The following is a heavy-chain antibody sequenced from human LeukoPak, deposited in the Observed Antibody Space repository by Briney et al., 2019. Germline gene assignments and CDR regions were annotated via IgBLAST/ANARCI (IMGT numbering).Heavy chain of an antibody. J-gene: IGHJ5*02. CDR3: ARSRAFNSGASDP. V-gene: IGHV4-61*01. D-gene: IGHD1-26*01. CDR2: IYNGVNT. Sequence: SETLSLTCTVSGASVSSASYWTWIRQPPGQGVEWIAHIYNGVNTNYNPSLKSRVTISVDTSKNQFSLRLNSVTAADTAVYYCARSRAFNSGASDPWGQGSLVTVSS. CDR1: GASVSSASY.